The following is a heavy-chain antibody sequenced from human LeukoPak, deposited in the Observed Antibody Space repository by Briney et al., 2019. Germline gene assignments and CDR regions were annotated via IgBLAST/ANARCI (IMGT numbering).Heavy chain of an antibody. Sequence: QSGGSLRLSCAASGFTFDDYAMHWVRQAPGKGLEWVSGISWNSGSIGHADSVKGRFTISRDNAKNSLYLQMNSLRAEDTALYYCAKDIGGSYSYYFDYWGQGTLVTVSS. CDR2: ISWNSGSI. J-gene: IGHJ4*02. D-gene: IGHD1-26*01. CDR3: AKDIGGSYSYYFDY. V-gene: IGHV3-9*01. CDR1: GFTFDDYA.